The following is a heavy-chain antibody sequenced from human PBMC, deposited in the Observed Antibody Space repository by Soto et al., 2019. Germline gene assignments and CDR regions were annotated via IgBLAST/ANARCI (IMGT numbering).Heavy chain of an antibody. V-gene: IGHV3-30-3*01. J-gene: IGHJ5*02. CDR3: PREGHGDWFDP. CDR2: ISDDGTNK. Sequence: QVHLVESVGGVVQPGRSLRLSCAASGFTFSTYAMHWVRQAPGKGLEWVATISDDGTNKYYADSVKGRFTISRDNSKDTLYLQMNSLRAEDTAVYYCPREGHGDWFDPWGQGTLVTVSS. D-gene: IGHD3-10*01. CDR1: GFTFSTYA.